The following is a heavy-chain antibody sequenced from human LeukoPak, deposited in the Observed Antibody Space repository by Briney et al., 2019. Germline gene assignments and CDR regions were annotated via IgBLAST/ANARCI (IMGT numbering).Heavy chain of an antibody. Sequence: PSQTLSLTCTVSGGSISSGGYYWSWIRQPPGKGLEWIGYIYYSGSTNYNPSLKSRVTISVDTSKNQFSLKLSSVTAADTAVYYCAREVNGMGRYFDYWGQGSLVTVSS. J-gene: IGHJ4*02. CDR2: IYYSGST. CDR1: GGSISSGGYY. V-gene: IGHV4-61*08. CDR3: AREVNGMGRYFDY. D-gene: IGHD2-8*01.